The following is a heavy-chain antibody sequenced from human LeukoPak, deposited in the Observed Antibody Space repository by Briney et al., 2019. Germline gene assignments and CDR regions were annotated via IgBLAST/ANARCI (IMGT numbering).Heavy chain of an antibody. D-gene: IGHD6-13*01. CDR2: IYTSGST. J-gene: IGHJ4*02. CDR1: GGSISSGSYY. Sequence: SETLSLTCTVSGGSISSGSYYWSWIRQPAGKGLEWIGRIYTSGSTNYNPSLKSRVTISVDTSKNQFSLKLSSVTAADTAVYYCVRARQQLARYYFDYWGEGTLVTVSS. CDR3: VRARQQLARYYFDY. V-gene: IGHV4-61*02.